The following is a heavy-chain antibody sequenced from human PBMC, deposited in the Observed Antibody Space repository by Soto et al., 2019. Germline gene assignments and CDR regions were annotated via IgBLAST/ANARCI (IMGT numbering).Heavy chain of an antibody. D-gene: IGHD6-6*01. Sequence: QVQLVQSGAEVKKPGSSVKVSCKASGGTFSSYTISWVRQAPGQGLEWMGRIIPILGIANYAQKFQGRVTITADESAGPAYREMSSLRSEETAVYYCAGIGSFAAPIDLWGRGTLVTVSS. CDR3: AGIGSFAAPIDL. CDR1: GGTFSSYT. CDR2: IIPILGIA. J-gene: IGHJ2*01. V-gene: IGHV1-69*02.